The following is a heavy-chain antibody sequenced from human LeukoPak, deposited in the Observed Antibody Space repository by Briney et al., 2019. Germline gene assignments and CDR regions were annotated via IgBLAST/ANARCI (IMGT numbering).Heavy chain of an antibody. CDR1: GFTFSSYA. V-gene: IGHV3-7*01. J-gene: IGHJ4*02. Sequence: GGSLRLSCAASGFTFSSYAMSWVRQAPGKGLEWVANIKQDGSEKYYVDSVKGRFTISRDNAKNSLYLQMNSLRAEDTAVYYCARGYGYYLYFDYWGQGTLVTVSS. CDR3: ARGYGYYLYFDY. CDR2: IKQDGSEK. D-gene: IGHD5-18*01.